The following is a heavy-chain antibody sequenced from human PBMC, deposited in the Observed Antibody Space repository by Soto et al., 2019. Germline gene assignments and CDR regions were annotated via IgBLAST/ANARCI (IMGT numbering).Heavy chain of an antibody. D-gene: IGHD1-7*01. CDR3: ARLWSNWNYWFDP. CDR2: INHSGST. J-gene: IGHJ5*02. Sequence: PSETLSLTCAVYGGSFSGYYWSWIRQPPGKGLEWIGEINHSGSTNYNPSLKSRVTISVDTSKNQFSLKLSSVTAADTAVYYCARLWSNWNYWFDPWGQGTLVT. CDR1: GGSFSGYY. V-gene: IGHV4-34*01.